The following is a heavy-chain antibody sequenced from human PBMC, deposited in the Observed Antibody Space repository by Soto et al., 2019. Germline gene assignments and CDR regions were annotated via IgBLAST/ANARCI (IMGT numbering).Heavy chain of an antibody. CDR1: GYTLTELS. J-gene: IGHJ4*02. V-gene: IGHV1-24*01. Sequence: ASVTVSCTVSGYTLTELSMHWVRQAPGKGLEWMGGFDPEDGETIYAQKFQGRVTMTEDTSTDTAYMELSSLRSEDTAVYYCATAALRFLEWFPYFDYWGQGTLVTVSS. CDR2: FDPEDGET. CDR3: ATAALRFLEWFPYFDY. D-gene: IGHD3-3*01.